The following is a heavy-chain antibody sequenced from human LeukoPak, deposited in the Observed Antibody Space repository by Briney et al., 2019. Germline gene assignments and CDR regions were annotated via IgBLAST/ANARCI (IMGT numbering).Heavy chain of an antibody. V-gene: IGHV4-34*01. CDR3: ARWVPYDSSGYYSHFDY. D-gene: IGHD3-22*01. Sequence: PSETLSLTCAVYGGSFSGYYWSWIRQPPGKGLEWIGEINHSGSTNYNPSLKSRVTISVDTSKNQFSLKLSSVTAADTAVYYCARWVPYDSSGYYSHFDYWGQGTLVTVSS. J-gene: IGHJ4*02. CDR2: INHSGST. CDR1: GGSFSGYY.